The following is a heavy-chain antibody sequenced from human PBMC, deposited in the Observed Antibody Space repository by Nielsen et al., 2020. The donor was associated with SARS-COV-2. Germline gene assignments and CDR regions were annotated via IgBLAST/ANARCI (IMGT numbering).Heavy chain of an antibody. D-gene: IGHD6-13*01. CDR3: ARSVGYSSSWPKYYYHYMDV. CDR1: GYSFTSYE. V-gene: IGHV1-8*02. CDR2: MNPNSGNT. J-gene: IGHJ6*03. Sequence: ASVKVSCKASGYSFTSYEINWVRQATGQGLEWMGWMNPNSGNTGYAQKFQGRVTMTTDTSTSTAYMELGSLRSDDTAVYYCARSVGYSSSWPKYYYHYMDVWGDGTTVTVSS.